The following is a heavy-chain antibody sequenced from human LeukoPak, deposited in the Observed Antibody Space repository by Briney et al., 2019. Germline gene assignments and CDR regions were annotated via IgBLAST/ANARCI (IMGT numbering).Heavy chain of an antibody. CDR3: ARFLLRGGYFDY. D-gene: IGHD3-10*01. Sequence: ASVKVSCKASGYTFTSYYMHWVRQAPGQGLEWMGMINPSGGSASYAQRFQGRVTITRDTSTSTVYMALRSLRSEHTAVYYCARFLLRGGYFDYWGQGTLVTVSP. V-gene: IGHV1-46*01. J-gene: IGHJ4*02. CDR2: INPSGGSA. CDR1: GYTFTSYY.